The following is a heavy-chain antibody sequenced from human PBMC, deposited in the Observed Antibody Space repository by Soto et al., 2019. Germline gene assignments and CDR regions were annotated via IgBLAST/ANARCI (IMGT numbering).Heavy chain of an antibody. J-gene: IGHJ6*02. CDR2: INPSGGST. D-gene: IGHD3-22*01. Sequence: ASVKVSCKASGYTFTSYYMHWVRQAPGQGLEWMGIINPSGGSTSYAQKFQGRVTMTRDTSTSTAYMELSSLRSEDTAVYYCARDRVPYYDSSGYYWGDYYYYGMDVWGQGTTVTVSS. CDR1: GYTFTSYY. CDR3: ARDRVPYYDSSGYYWGDYYYYGMDV. V-gene: IGHV1-46*01.